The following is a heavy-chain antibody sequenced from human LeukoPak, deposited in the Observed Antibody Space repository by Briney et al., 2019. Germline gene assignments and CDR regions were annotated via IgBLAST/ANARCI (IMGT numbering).Heavy chain of an antibody. CDR2: ISAYNGNT. V-gene: IGHV1-18*01. Sequence: ASVKVSRKASGYTFTSYGISWVRQAPGQGLEWMGWISAYNGNTNYAQKLQGRVTMTTDTSTSTAYMELRSLRSDDTAVYYCARDRNDYGDSLFDPWGQGTLVTVSS. CDR3: ARDRNDYGDSLFDP. J-gene: IGHJ5*02. CDR1: GYTFTSYG. D-gene: IGHD4-17*01.